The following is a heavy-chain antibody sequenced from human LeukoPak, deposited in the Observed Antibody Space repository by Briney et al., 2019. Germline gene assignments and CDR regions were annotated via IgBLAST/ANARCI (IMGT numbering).Heavy chain of an antibody. Sequence: GASVKVSYKASGYTFTGYYMHWVRQAPGQGLEWMGWINPNSGGTNYAQKFQGRVTITRDTSISTAYMELSRLRSDDTAVYYCARVRHSSGWYGGAGYWGQGTLVTVSS. D-gene: IGHD6-19*01. V-gene: IGHV1-2*02. CDR3: ARVRHSSGWYGGAGY. CDR1: GYTFTGYY. CDR2: INPNSGGT. J-gene: IGHJ4*02.